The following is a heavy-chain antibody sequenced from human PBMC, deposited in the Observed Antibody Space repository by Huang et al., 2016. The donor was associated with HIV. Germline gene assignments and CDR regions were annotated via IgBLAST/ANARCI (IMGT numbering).Heavy chain of an antibody. CDR3: ARDATKNPRGWFDP. D-gene: IGHD3-10*01. Sequence: QVHLQQWGAGLLKSAETLSLTCAVYGGSLRGYYWSWLRQTPGKGLEWIGEINPLGMPNENPSLKSRVSISMDGSKKQFSLKLRSISDADTAVYFCARDATKNPRGWFDPWGQGTLVTVSS. CDR1: GGSLRGYY. V-gene: IGHV4-34*02. J-gene: IGHJ5*02. CDR2: INPLGMP.